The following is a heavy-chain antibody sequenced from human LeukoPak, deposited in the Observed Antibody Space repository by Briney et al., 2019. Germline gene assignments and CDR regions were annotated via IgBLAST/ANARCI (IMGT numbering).Heavy chain of an antibody. D-gene: IGHD6-13*01. CDR1: GFTFSTYS. CDR3: ARGRSPPGVPAPGQRFDP. Sequence: PGGSLRLSCAAYGFTFSTYSMNWVRQAPGKGLEWVSYISSGSSAIYYADSVKGRFIISRDNAKNSLYLQMNSLRDEDTAVYYCARGRSPPGVPAPGQRFDPWGQGTLVTVSS. V-gene: IGHV3-48*02. CDR2: ISSGSSAI. J-gene: IGHJ5*02.